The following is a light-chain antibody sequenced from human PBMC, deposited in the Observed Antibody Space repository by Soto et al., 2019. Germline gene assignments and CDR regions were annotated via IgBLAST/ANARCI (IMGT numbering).Light chain of an antibody. CDR2: AAS. V-gene: IGKV1-17*01. CDR3: LQHNSYPLT. J-gene: IGKJ1*01. CDR1: RDVGSD. Sequence: TQMTQSPLSLSASVGEKIIITCRASRDVGSDVSWFQQKPGKVPKRLIYAASSLQSGVPSRFSGSGSGTEFTLTISSLQPEDFATYYCLQHNSYPLTFGQGTKVEIK.